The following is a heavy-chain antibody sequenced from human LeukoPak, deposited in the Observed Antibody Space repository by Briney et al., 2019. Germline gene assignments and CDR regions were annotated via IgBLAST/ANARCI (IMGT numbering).Heavy chain of an antibody. CDR1: GYTFTSYA. V-gene: IGHV1-3*01. CDR2: INAGNDNT. Sequence: GASVNVSCKASGYTFTSYAMHWVRQAPAPRLEWMGWINAGNDNTKDSQKFHGRVTITRDTSASTAYMELSSLRSEDTVVYYCARGTYYYGSGSYYLHYWGQGTLVSVSS. D-gene: IGHD3-10*01. CDR3: ARGTYYYGSGSYYLHY. J-gene: IGHJ4*02.